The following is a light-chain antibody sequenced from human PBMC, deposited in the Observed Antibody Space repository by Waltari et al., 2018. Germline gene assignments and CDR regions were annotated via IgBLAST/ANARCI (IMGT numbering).Light chain of an antibody. CDR2: KVS. Sequence: DVVMTKSPLSLPVTLGQPASISCRSSQSLGSSDGNTYLNWFQKRPGQSPRRLICKVSNRNSGVPDRFSGRGAGTDFTRKIRRVEGEDVGVYYCMQGTHWPRWYTFGQGTKLEIK. V-gene: IGKV2-30*01. CDR1: QSLGSSDGNTY. CDR3: MQGTHWPRWYT. J-gene: IGKJ2*01.